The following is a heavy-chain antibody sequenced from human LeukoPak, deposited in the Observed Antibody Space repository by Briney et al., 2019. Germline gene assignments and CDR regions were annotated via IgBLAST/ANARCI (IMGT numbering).Heavy chain of an antibody. V-gene: IGHV6-1*01. D-gene: IGHD6-19*01. CDR3: ARDSVAGTRDWFDP. Sequence: SQTLSLTCAISGDSVSSKSVAWNWIRQSPSRGLEWLGRTYYRSKWYNDFAESVKSRITINPDTYKNQFSLQLFSVTPEDTALYYCARDSVAGTRDWFDPWGQGTLVTVSS. J-gene: IGHJ5*02. CDR1: GDSVSSKSVA. CDR2: TYYRSKWYN.